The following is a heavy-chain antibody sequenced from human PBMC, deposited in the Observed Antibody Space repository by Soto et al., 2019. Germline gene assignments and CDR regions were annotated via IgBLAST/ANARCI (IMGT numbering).Heavy chain of an antibody. CDR3: ARARRPFVTTSGAFDI. CDR2: MNPNSGNT. Sequence: ASVKVSCKASGYTFTSYDINWVRQATGQGLEWMGWMNPNSGNTGYAQKFQGRVTMTRNTSISTAYMELSSLRSEDTAVYYCARARRPFVTTSGAFDIWGQGTMVTVSS. J-gene: IGHJ3*02. V-gene: IGHV1-8*01. D-gene: IGHD4-4*01. CDR1: GYTFTSYD.